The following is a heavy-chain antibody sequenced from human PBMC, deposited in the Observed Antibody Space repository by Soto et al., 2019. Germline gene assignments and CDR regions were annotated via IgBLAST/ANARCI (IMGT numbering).Heavy chain of an antibody. J-gene: IGHJ6*02. CDR1: GGSISSYY. D-gene: IGHD1-1*01. Sequence: SETLFLTCTVSGGSISSYYWTWIRQPPGKGLEWIGYIYYSGSTNYNPSLKSRVTISVDTSKNQFSLKLSFVTAADTAVYYCAGVGTWSGYYYYGMDVWRQGTTVTVSS. CDR3: AGVGTWSGYYYYGMDV. V-gene: IGHV4-59*08. CDR2: IYYSGST.